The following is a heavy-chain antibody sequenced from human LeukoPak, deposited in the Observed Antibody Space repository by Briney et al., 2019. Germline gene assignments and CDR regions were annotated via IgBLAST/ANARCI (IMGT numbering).Heavy chain of an antibody. CDR3: ARDPTRRFDL. J-gene: IGHJ4*02. V-gene: IGHV3-7*01. CDR2: IVEDGSET. CDR1: GFTFSSYW. Sequence: GGSLRLSCATSGFTFSSYWMTWVRQAPGKGLELVASIVEDGSETYYLDSVKGRFTFSRDNAKNSLYLQMNSLRGEDTAVYYCARDPTRRFDLWGQGTLVTVSS.